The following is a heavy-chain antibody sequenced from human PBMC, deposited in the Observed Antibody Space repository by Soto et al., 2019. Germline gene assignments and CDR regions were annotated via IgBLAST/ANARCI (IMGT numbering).Heavy chain of an antibody. CDR3: ARLKLRRYFDY. V-gene: IGHV4-39*01. CDR1: GGSISSSSYY. Sequence: QLQLQESGPGLVKPSETLSLTCTVSGGSISSSSYYWGGIRQPPGKGLEWIGSIYYSGSTYYNPSLKSRVTISVDTSKNQFSLKLSSVTAADTAVYYCARLKLRRYFDYWGQGTLVTVSS. CDR2: IYYSGST. J-gene: IGHJ4*02.